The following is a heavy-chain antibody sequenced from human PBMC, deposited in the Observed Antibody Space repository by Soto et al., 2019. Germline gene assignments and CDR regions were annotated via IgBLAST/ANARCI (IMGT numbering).Heavy chain of an antibody. CDR2: IYSGGAT. J-gene: IGHJ5*01. D-gene: IGHD3-10*01. Sequence: EVQLMESGGGLMQPGGSLRLSCAAAGFSVSTSHIPWVRQAPGKGLEWVSVIYSGGATHYAVSVKGRLIISRDKSKNTVELQMNSLRAEDTAVYYCAKVGPYDSGCYMLRYKWFGSWGPGTLVTVSS. CDR1: GFSVSTSH. CDR3: AKVGPYDSGCYMLRYKWFGS. V-gene: IGHV3-53*01.